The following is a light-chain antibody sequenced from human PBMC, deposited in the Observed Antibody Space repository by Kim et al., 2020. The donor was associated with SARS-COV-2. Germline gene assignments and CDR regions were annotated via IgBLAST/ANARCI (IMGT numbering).Light chain of an antibody. CDR2: GAS. J-gene: IGKJ1*01. V-gene: IGKV3-20*01. CDR1: QSVSNTY. Sequence: EFVLTQSPGTLSLSPGERATLSCRASQSVSNTYVAWYQQKPGQAPRLLIYGASRRATGIPDRFSGSGSETDFTLSISRLEPEDFAVYYCQQHSNSPHTFGQGTKVDIK. CDR3: QQHSNSPHT.